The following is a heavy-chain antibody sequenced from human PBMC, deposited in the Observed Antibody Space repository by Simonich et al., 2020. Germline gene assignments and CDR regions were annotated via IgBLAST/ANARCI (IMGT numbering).Heavy chain of an antibody. CDR2: ISAYNGNT. CDR1: GYTFTSYG. Sequence: QVQLVQSGAEVKKPGASVKVSCKASGYTFTSYGISWVRQAPGQGLEWEGWISAYNGNTNYAQKRQGRDTMTTDTTTSTAYMELRGLRSDDTAVYYCARASRGTWWYYYFDYWGQGTLVTVSS. V-gene: IGHV1-18*01. CDR3: ARASRGTWWYYYFDY. D-gene: IGHD2-15*01. J-gene: IGHJ4*02.